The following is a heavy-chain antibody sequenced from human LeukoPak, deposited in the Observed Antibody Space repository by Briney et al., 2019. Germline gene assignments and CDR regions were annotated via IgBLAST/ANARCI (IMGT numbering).Heavy chain of an antibody. CDR1: GGSISPYY. D-gene: IGHD2-15*01. CDR2: IYYSGST. CDR3: ASLLDGVVVAAPPEGSDY. Sequence: KPSDTLSLTCTVSGGSISPYYWSWIRQPPGKGLEWIGYIYYSGSTYYNPSLKSRVTISVDRSKNQFSLKLSSVTAADTAVYYCASLLDGVVVAAPPEGSDYWGQGTLVTVSS. J-gene: IGHJ4*02. V-gene: IGHV4-59*12.